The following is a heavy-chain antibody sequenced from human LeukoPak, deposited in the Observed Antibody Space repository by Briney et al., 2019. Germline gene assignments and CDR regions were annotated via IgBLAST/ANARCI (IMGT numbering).Heavy chain of an antibody. CDR3: ARKHRYYDILTGFHEDAFDI. Sequence: PSETLSLTCTVSGGSISSYYWSWIRQPPGKGLEWSGYIYYSGSTNYNPSLKSRVTISVDTSKNQFSLKLSSVTAADTAVYYCARKHRYYDILTGFHEDAFDIWGQGTMVTVSS. V-gene: IGHV4-59*01. CDR2: IYYSGST. D-gene: IGHD3-9*01. CDR1: GGSISSYY. J-gene: IGHJ3*02.